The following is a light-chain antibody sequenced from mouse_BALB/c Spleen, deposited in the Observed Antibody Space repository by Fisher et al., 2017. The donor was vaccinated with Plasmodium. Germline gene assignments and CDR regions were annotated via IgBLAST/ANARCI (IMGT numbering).Light chain of an antibody. CDR3: QQSNSWPLT. V-gene: IGKV5-43*01. J-gene: IGKJ5*01. Sequence: IVLTQTPVTLSVTPGDSVSLSCRASQSINNNLHWYQQKSHESPRLLINYTSQSISGIPSRFSGRGSGTDFTLSINSVETEDFGMYFCQQSNSWPLTFGAGTKLELK. CDR2: YTS. CDR1: QSINNN.